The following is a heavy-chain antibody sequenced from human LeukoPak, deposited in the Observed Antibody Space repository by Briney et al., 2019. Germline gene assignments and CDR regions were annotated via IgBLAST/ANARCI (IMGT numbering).Heavy chain of an antibody. Sequence: PSETLSLTCTVSGGSISSYYWSWIRQPPGKGLEWIGYIYYSGSTNYNPSLKSRVTISVDTSKNRFSLKLSSVTAADTAVYYCAREGGCSSTSCYPDYWGQGTLVTVSS. CDR1: GGSISSYY. CDR2: IYYSGST. D-gene: IGHD2-2*01. J-gene: IGHJ4*02. V-gene: IGHV4-59*01. CDR3: AREGGCSSTSCYPDY.